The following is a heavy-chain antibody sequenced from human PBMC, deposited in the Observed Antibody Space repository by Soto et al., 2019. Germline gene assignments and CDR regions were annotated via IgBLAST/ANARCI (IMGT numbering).Heavy chain of an antibody. CDR1: GGSISSGDYY. V-gene: IGHV4-30-4*01. CDR2: IYYSGGN. D-gene: IGHD6-19*01. J-gene: IGHJ3*02. CDR3: AYYSSGRAFDS. Sequence: SETLSLPCTVSGGSISSGDYYWSWIRQPPGKGLEWIGYIYYSGGNYYNPSLKSRVTISVDTTKTQLSLKLSSETAADTAVYYSAYYSSGRAFDSRGQGTMVSVSS.